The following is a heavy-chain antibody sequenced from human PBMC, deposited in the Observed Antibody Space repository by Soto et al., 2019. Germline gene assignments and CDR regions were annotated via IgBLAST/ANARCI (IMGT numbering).Heavy chain of an antibody. CDR3: AKDYSWSLDY. J-gene: IGHJ4*02. D-gene: IGHD2-21*01. V-gene: IGHV3-30-3*01. Sequence: GGSLRLSCAASGFTFSSYAMHWVRQAPGKGLEWVAVISYDGSNKYYADSVKGRFTISRDNSKNTLYLQMNSLRAEDTAVYYCAKDYSWSLDYWGQGTLVTVSS. CDR2: ISYDGSNK. CDR1: GFTFSSYA.